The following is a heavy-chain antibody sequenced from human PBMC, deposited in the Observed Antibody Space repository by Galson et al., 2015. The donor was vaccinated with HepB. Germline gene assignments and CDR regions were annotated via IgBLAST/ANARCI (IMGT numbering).Heavy chain of an antibody. CDR3: ARERGELRVVGY. V-gene: IGHV3-66*01. Sequence: SLRLSCAASGFTVSSNYMSWVRQAPGKGLEWVSVIYSGGSTYYADSVKGRFTISRDNSKNTLYLQMNSLRAEDTAVYYCARERGELRVVGYWGQGTLVTVSS. CDR2: IYSGGST. J-gene: IGHJ4*02. CDR1: GFTVSSNY. D-gene: IGHD1-26*01.